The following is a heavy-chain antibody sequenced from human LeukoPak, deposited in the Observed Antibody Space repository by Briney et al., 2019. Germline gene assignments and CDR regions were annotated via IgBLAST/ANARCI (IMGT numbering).Heavy chain of an antibody. CDR2: ISYHGYTQ. D-gene: IGHD1-26*01. V-gene: IGHV3-30*03. CDR1: GFVFSNYG. CDR3: ARWDSGRYTSNYYFDY. J-gene: IGHJ4*02. Sequence: GRSLRLSCAASGFVFSNYGMHWVRQAPGKGLEWVAAISYHGYTQYYAGSVKGQFTISRDNSKNTLYLQMNSLTEEDTAVYYCARWDSGRYTSNYYFDYWGQGALVTVSS.